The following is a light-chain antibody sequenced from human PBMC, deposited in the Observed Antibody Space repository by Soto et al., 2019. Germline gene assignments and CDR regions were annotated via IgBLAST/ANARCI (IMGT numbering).Light chain of an antibody. V-gene: IGLV2-8*01. CDR1: SSDIGVYDY. J-gene: IGLJ2*01. CDR3: GSYAGTKNFVV. CDR2: GVT. Sequence: QSALTQPPSASGSPGQSVTISCTGTSSDIGVYDYVSWYQRHPGKAPKLVIYGVTKRPSGVPDRFSGSKSGNTASLTDSGLQAEDEADYFCGSYAGTKNFVVFGGGTKLTVL.